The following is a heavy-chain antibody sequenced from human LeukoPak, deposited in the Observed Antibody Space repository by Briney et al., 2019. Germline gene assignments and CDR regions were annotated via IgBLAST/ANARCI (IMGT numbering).Heavy chain of an antibody. CDR1: GGSISSSNW. CDR3: ARGVRGVILYYFDY. Sequence: PSEALSLTCTVSGGSISSSNWWSWVRQPPGKGLEWIGEIYHSGSTNYNPSLKSRVTISVDKSKNQFSLKLSSVTAADTAVYYCARGVRGVILYYFDYWGQGTLVTVSS. CDR2: IYHSGST. J-gene: IGHJ4*02. D-gene: IGHD3-10*01. V-gene: IGHV4-4*02.